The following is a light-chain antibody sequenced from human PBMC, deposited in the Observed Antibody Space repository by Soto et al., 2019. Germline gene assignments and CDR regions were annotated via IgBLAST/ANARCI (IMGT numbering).Light chain of an antibody. CDR2: DVS. CDR1: RSDVGGYNY. Sequence: QSALTQPASVSGSPGQSITISCTGTRSDVGGYNYVSWYQQYPGKAPKRRIYDVSNRPSGVSNRFSGSKSGNTASLTISGLQAEDEADYYCSSYTGSSTLVFGGGTKLTVL. V-gene: IGLV2-14*01. J-gene: IGLJ2*01. CDR3: SSYTGSSTLV.